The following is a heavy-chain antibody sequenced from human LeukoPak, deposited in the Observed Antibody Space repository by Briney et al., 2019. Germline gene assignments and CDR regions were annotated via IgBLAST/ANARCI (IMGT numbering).Heavy chain of an antibody. J-gene: IGHJ3*02. CDR1: GYTLTELS. Sequence: ASVKVSCKVSGYTLTELSMHWVRQAPGKGLEWMGGFDPEDGETIYAQKFQGRVTMTEDTSTDTAYMELSSLRSEDTAVYYCARVLGSGIEAARYAFDIWGQGTMVTVSS. CDR3: ARVLGSGIEAARYAFDI. D-gene: IGHD6-25*01. CDR2: FDPEDGET. V-gene: IGHV1-24*01.